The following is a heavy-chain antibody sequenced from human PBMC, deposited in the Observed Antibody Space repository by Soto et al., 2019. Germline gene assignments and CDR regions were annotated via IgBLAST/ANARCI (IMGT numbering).Heavy chain of an antibody. Sequence: EVQLVESGGGLVQPGGSLRLSCVASGFTFRNYWMSWLRQAPGKGLEWVANTNQDGRERYSVDSVKGRFIISRDNAKNSMHLQMNSLRAEDTAVYYCARDGSGYSTDWGQGTLVTVSS. CDR1: GFTFRNYW. CDR2: TNQDGRER. V-gene: IGHV3-7*01. CDR3: ARDGSGYSTD. D-gene: IGHD5-18*01. J-gene: IGHJ4*02.